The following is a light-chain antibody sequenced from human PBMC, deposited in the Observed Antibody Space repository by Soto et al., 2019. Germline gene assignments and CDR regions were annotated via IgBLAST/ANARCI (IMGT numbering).Light chain of an antibody. CDR2: GAS. CDR1: QSVGSN. J-gene: IGKJ1*01. Sequence: EIVMTQSPATLSVSPGERATLSCRASQSVGSNLTWYQQSPGQAPRLLIYGASTRATGIPARFSGSGSGTEFPLSICSLQSQDFAVYYCQQYNDWPPAFGQGTKVEIK. CDR3: QQYNDWPPA. V-gene: IGKV3-15*01.